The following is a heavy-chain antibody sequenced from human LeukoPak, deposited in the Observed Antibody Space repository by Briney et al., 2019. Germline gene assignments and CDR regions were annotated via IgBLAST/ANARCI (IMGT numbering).Heavy chain of an antibody. J-gene: IGHJ6*03. CDR3: ARYYYYYYYMDV. Sequence: SETLSLTCAVYGGSFSGYYWSWIRQPPGKGLEWIGEINHSGSTNYNPSLKSRVTISVDTSKNQFSLKLSSVTAADTAVYYCARYYYYYYYMDVWGKGTTVTVSS. V-gene: IGHV4-34*01. CDR2: INHSGST. CDR1: GGSFSGYY.